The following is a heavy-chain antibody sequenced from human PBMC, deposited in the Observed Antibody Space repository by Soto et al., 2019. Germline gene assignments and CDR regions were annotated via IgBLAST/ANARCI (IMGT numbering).Heavy chain of an antibody. D-gene: IGHD6-19*01. CDR2: IYYSGST. Sequence: QVQLQESGPGLVKPSETLSLTCTVSGGSISSYYWSWIRQPPGKGLEWIGYIYYSGSTNYNPSLKSRVTISVDTSKNQFSLKLSSVTAADTAVYYCARRASSGWYFDYWGQGTLVTVSS. J-gene: IGHJ4*02. V-gene: IGHV4-59*08. CDR3: ARRASSGWYFDY. CDR1: GGSISSYY.